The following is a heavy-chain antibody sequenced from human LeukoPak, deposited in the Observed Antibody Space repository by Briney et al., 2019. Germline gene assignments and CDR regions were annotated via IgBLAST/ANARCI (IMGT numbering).Heavy chain of an antibody. J-gene: IGHJ4*02. D-gene: IGHD2-2*01. CDR1: GYTFTSYG. CDR3: ARLGDIVVVPAAADY. V-gene: IGHV1-18*01. Sequence: ASVKVSCKASGYTFTSYGISWVRQAPGQGLEWMGWISAYNGNTNYAQKLQGRVTMTTDTSTSTAYMELRSLRSDDTAVYYCARLGDIVVVPAAADYWGQGTLVTVSS. CDR2: ISAYNGNT.